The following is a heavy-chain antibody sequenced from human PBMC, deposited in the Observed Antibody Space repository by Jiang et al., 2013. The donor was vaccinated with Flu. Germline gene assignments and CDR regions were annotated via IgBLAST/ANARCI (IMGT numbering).Heavy chain of an antibody. CDR1: GFSLTSRPVG. D-gene: IGHD1-7*01. CDR2: IYWDNDN. V-gene: IGHV2-5*02. CDR3: AHRLLSPGNWDSGTFDY. J-gene: IGHJ4*02. Sequence: KPTQTLTLTCTFSGFSLTSRPVGVGWIRQPPGKALERLGLIYWDNDNRYNPFLKTRLTLTKDTSKNQVVLTMTNMGPADTATYFCAHRLLSPGNWDSGTFDYWGQGTLVTVSS.